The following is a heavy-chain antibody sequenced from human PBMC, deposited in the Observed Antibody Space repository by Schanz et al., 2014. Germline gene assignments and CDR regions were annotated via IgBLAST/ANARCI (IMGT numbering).Heavy chain of an antibody. J-gene: IGHJ4*02. CDR2: ISGSGGST. CDR1: GFTFSSYA. V-gene: IGHV3-23*01. D-gene: IGHD3-22*01. Sequence: EVQLLESGGGLVQPGGSLRLSCAASGFTFSSYAMSWVRQAPGKGLEWVSAISGSGGSTYYADSVRGRFTMSRDNSKNTVHLQMSSLRVEDTAVYYCARVDSSGYFFDNWGQGTRVTGSS. CDR3: ARVDSSGYFFDN.